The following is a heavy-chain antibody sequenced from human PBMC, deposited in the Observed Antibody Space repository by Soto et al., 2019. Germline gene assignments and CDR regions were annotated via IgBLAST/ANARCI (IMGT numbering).Heavy chain of an antibody. CDR1: GFTFSSYS. Sequence: GSLRLSCAASGFTFSSYSMNWVRQAPGKGLEWVSYISSSSSTIYYADSVKGRFTISRDNAKNSLYLQMNSLRAEDTAVYYCVSMGGIAVAGTFDAFDIWGQGTMVTVSS. CDR2: ISSSSSTI. J-gene: IGHJ3*02. V-gene: IGHV3-48*01. D-gene: IGHD6-19*01. CDR3: VSMGGIAVAGTFDAFDI.